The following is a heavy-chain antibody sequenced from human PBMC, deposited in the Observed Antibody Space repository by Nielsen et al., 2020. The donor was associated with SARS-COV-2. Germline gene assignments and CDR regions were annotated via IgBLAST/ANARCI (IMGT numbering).Heavy chain of an antibody. J-gene: IGHJ4*02. CDR1: GFTFSPYA. V-gene: IGHV3-30*04. CDR2: ISYDGSNN. Sequence: GSLRLSCAASGFTFSPYAMHWVRQAPGKGLDWVAVISYDGSNNFYADSVKGRFTISRDNSKNTLYLQMNSLRAEDTAVYYCAKDLESYSLLVAGPFDSWGQGTLVSVSS. D-gene: IGHD2-21*01. CDR3: AKDLESYSLLVAGPFDS.